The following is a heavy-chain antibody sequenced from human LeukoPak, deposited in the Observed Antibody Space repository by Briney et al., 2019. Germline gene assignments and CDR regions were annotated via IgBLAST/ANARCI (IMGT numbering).Heavy chain of an antibody. CDR3: AKAPDFWSGYYLDY. CDR1: GFTFSNYA. D-gene: IGHD3-3*01. V-gene: IGHV3-23*01. CDR2: ISGDGADL. Sequence: EGSLRLSCAASGFTFSNYAMIWVRQTPGKGLEWVSSISGDGADLYSTDSVKGRFTISRDNPKNTLYLQMNSLRAEDTAVYYCAKAPDFWSGYYLDYWGQGTPVTVSS. J-gene: IGHJ4*02.